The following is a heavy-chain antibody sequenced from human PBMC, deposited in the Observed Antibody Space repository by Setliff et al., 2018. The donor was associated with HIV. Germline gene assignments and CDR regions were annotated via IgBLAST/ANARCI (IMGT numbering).Heavy chain of an antibody. J-gene: IGHJ3*02. Sequence: GASVKVSCKASGYTFTSYAMHWVRQAPGQRLEWMGWINAGNGNTKYSQKFQGRVTITRDTSASTAYMELSSLRSEDTAVYYCARRMELADAFDIWGQGTMVTVSS. V-gene: IGHV1-3*01. CDR3: ARRMELADAFDI. CDR1: GYTFTSYA. D-gene: IGHD1-26*01. CDR2: INAGNGNT.